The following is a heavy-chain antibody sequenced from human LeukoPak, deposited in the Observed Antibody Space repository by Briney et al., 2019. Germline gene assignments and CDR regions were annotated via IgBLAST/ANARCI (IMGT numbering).Heavy chain of an antibody. V-gene: IGHV1-24*01. Sequence: EASVKVSCKVSGYTLTELSMHWVRQAPGKGLEWMGGFDPEDGETIYAQKFQGRVTMTEDTSTDTAYMELSSLRSEDTAVYYCATSLGYCSGGSCYYYYYGMDVWGHGTTVTVSS. CDR3: ATSLGYCSGGSCYYYYYGMDV. CDR2: FDPEDGET. CDR1: GYTLTELS. D-gene: IGHD2-15*01. J-gene: IGHJ6*02.